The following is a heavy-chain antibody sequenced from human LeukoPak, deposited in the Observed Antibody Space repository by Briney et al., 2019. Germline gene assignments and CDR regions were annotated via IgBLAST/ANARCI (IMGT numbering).Heavy chain of an antibody. D-gene: IGHD2-2*01. CDR2: IKQDGNER. Sequence: PGGSLRVSCAASGFMFSEYWMRWVRQAPGKGLEWVASIKQDGNERYYVDSVEGRFAISRDNAGKSLFLQMNSLRPEDTAVYYCARCGWRTSCFGDYWGQGSLVTVSS. CDR1: GFMFSEYW. J-gene: IGHJ4*02. V-gene: IGHV3-7*03. CDR3: ARCGWRTSCFGDY.